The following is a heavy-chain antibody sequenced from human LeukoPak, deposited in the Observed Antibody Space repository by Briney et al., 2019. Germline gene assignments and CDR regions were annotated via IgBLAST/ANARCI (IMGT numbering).Heavy chain of an antibody. J-gene: IGHJ5*02. CDR2: IYYSGST. CDR1: GGSISSYY. CDR3: ARETGFDP. Sequence: SETLSLTCTVSGGSISSYYWSWIRQPPGKGLEWIGYIYYSGSTNYNPSLKSRVTISVDTSKNQFSLKLSSVTAVDTAVYYCARETGFDPWGQGTLVTVSS. V-gene: IGHV4-59*01.